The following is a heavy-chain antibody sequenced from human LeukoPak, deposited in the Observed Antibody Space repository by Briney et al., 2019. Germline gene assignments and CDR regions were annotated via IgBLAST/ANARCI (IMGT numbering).Heavy chain of an antibody. J-gene: IGHJ5*02. V-gene: IGHV4-59*01. Sequence: SETLSLTCTVSGGSINSYYWSWIRQPPGKGLEWIGYIYYSGSTNYNPSLKSRVTISVDTSKNQFSLKLSSVTAADTAVYYCARARGSGSYSSWGQGTLVTVSS. CDR3: ARARGSGSYSS. CDR2: IYYSGST. CDR1: GGSINSYY. D-gene: IGHD1-26*01.